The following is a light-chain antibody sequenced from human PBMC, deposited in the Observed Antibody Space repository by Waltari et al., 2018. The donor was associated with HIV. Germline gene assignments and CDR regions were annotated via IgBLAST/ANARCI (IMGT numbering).Light chain of an antibody. CDR1: DVNDYEY. Sequence: QSALTQPASVSGSPGQSLTTSCDVNDYEYVSWYQRHPGKAPKVIIYEVTNRPSGLSNRFSGSKSGNTATLTISGLQPEDEADYFCTSYISSSTPVFGRGTKVTVL. CDR3: TSYISSSTPV. V-gene: IGLV2-14*01. J-gene: IGLJ2*01. CDR2: EVT.